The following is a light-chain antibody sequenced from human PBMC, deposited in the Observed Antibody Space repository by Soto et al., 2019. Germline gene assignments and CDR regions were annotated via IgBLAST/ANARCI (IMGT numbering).Light chain of an antibody. CDR3: QQYGNSPRT. J-gene: IGKJ1*01. V-gene: IGKV3-20*01. CDR1: QSIYSTY. CDR2: DAS. Sequence: EIVLTQSPGTLSLSPGERATLSCRASQSIYSTYLAWYQQKPGQAPRLLIYDASSRATGIPDRFSGSGSGTDFTLTINRLEPEDFAVYYCQQYGNSPRTFDQGTKVDIK.